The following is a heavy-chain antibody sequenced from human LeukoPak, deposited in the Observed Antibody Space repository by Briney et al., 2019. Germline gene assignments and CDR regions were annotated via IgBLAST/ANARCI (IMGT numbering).Heavy chain of an antibody. D-gene: IGHD6-19*01. J-gene: IGHJ4*02. CDR2: ISYDGSNK. CDR1: GFTFSSYA. V-gene: IGHV3-30-3*01. Sequence: EPGGSLRLSCAASGFTFSSYAMHWVRQAPGKGREGVAVISYDGSNKYYADSVKGRFTISRDNSKNTLYLQMNSLRAEDTAVYYCAKGGSGWYLGYYFDYWGQGTLATVSS. CDR3: AKGGSGWYLGYYFDY.